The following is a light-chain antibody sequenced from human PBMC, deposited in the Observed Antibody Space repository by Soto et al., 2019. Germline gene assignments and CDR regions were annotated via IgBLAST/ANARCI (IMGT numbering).Light chain of an antibody. CDR1: QSVSSN. CDR2: GSS. Sequence: MTQSPATLSVSPGERATLSCRASQSVSSNLAWYQQKPGQAPRLLIYGSSTRATGIPARFSGSGSGTDFTLTISSLQSEDFAVYYCQQYNNWPLTFGGGTRVEIK. V-gene: IGKV3-15*01. J-gene: IGKJ4*01. CDR3: QQYNNWPLT.